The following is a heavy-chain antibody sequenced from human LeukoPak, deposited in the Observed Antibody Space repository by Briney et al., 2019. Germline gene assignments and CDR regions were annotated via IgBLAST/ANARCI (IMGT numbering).Heavy chain of an antibody. J-gene: IGHJ5*02. D-gene: IGHD3-22*01. CDR2: INHSGST. V-gene: IGHV4-34*01. CDR1: GGSFSGYY. Sequence: SETLSLTCAVYGGSFSGYYWSWIRQPPGKGLEWIGEINHSGSTNYNPSLKSRVTISADTSKNQFSLELSSVTAADTAVYFCARHTYYDSSGYYYHWFDPWGQGTLVTVSS. CDR3: ARHTYYDSSGYYYHWFDP.